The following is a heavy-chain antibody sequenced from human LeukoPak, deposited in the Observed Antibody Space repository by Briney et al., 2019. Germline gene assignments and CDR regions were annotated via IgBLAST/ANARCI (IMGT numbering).Heavy chain of an antibody. V-gene: IGHV1-69*06. CDR1: GGTFSSYA. J-gene: IGHJ4*02. CDR2: IIPIFGTA. CDR3: ARGRYSYGQGYFDY. Sequence: GSSVKVSCKASGGTFSSYAISWVRQAPGQGLEWMGGIIPIFGTANYAQKFQGRVTITADKSTSTAYMELSSLRSEDTAVYYCARGRYSYGQGYFDYWGQGTLVTVSS. D-gene: IGHD5-18*01.